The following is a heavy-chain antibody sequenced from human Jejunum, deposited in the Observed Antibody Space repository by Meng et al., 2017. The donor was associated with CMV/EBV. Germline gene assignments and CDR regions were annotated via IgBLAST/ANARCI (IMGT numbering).Heavy chain of an antibody. V-gene: IGHV3-23*01. Sequence: FTSSAMTWVRQAPGKGLEWVSVISRSGGDTNYAASVKGRFTISRDNSKNTLYLEMSSLRAEDTAIYYCAKESGQYQMLSYYGLDVWGQGTTVTVSS. CDR2: ISRSGGDT. D-gene: IGHD2-2*01. CDR3: AKESGQYQMLSYYGLDV. J-gene: IGHJ6*02. CDR1: FTSSA.